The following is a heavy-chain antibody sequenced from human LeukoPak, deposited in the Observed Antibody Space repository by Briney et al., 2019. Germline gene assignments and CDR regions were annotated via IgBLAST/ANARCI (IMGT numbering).Heavy chain of an antibody. D-gene: IGHD2-2*01. J-gene: IGHJ5*02. Sequence: SETLSLTCGVSGYSISSGYQWAWIRQSPGKGPEWIGSIYHSGSAHYNPSLKSRVTISVETSKNQFSLNMYSVTAADTAVYYCARDPRWLTPDCTSTSCYENYFDPWGQGTLVTVSS. V-gene: IGHV4-38-2*02. CDR3: ARDPRWLTPDCTSTSCYENYFDP. CDR1: GYSISSGYQ. CDR2: IYHSGSA.